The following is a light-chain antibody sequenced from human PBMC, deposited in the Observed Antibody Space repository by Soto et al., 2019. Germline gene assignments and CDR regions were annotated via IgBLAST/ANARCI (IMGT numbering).Light chain of an antibody. CDR3: QQHSNWPLT. CDR2: DAS. CDR1: QSVSSS. J-gene: IGKJ4*01. Sequence: EVLLIRSPATLSLSTGERATLSCRASQSVSSSFAWYQQNPGQAPRLLIFDASNRATGIPVRFSGSGSGTDFTLTISSLEPEDFKVYYCQQHSNWPLTFGGGTTVDIK. V-gene: IGKV3-11*01.